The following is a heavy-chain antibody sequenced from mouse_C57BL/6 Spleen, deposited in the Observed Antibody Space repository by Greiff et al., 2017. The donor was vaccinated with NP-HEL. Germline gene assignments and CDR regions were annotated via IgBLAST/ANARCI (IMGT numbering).Heavy chain of an antibody. Sequence: VQLQQSGAELVRPGASVKLSCKASGYTFTDYYITWVKQRPGQGLEWIGRIYPGSGSTYYNEKFKGKATLTADKSSSTAYMQLSSLTSEDSAVYFFARSYYDAPAMDYWGQGTSVTVSS. J-gene: IGHJ4*01. CDR1: GYTFTDYY. CDR3: ARSYYDAPAMDY. D-gene: IGHD2-4*01. V-gene: IGHV1-76*01. CDR2: IYPGSGST.